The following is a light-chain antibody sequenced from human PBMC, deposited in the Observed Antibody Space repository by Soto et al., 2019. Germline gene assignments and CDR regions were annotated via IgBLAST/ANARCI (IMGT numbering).Light chain of an antibody. CDR1: QSVRNNY. J-gene: IGKJ1*01. CDR3: QQYRDLPQT. CDR2: NSS. V-gene: IGKV3-20*01. Sequence: EIVLTQSPGTLSLSPGERATLSCRASQSVRNNYLAWYQQKPGQAPRLLIYNSSTRVTGIPDRFSGSGSGTDFTLTISRLEPEEFAPYYCQQYRDLPQTFGQGTKVEMK.